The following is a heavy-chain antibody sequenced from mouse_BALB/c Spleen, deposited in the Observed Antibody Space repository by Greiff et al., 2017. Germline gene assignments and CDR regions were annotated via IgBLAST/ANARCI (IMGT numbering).Heavy chain of an antibody. J-gene: IGHJ1*01. CDR3: ARSPSYGDWYFDV. CDR2: IWSGGST. D-gene: IGHD1-1*01. CDR1: GFSLTSYG. Sequence: QVQLQQSGPGLVQPSQSLSITCTVSGFSLTSYGVHWVRQSPGKGLEWLGVIWSGGSTDYNAAFISRLSISKDNSKSQVFFKMNSLQANDTAIYYCARSPSYGDWYFDVWGAGTTVTVSS. V-gene: IGHV2-2*02.